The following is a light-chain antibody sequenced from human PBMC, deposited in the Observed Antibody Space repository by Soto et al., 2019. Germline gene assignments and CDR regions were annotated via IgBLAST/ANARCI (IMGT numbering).Light chain of an antibody. CDR3: QQYSSIPHT. CDR2: GIS. CDR1: QSVSNSY. Sequence: ESVMTQSPGTLSLSPGERAALSCRASQSVSNSYFAWYQQKPGQAPRLLIYGISTRATGIPDRFSGSGSGTDFTLTISRLEPEDFVVYYCQQYSSIPHTFGQGTRLEVK. J-gene: IGKJ2*01. V-gene: IGKV3-20*01.